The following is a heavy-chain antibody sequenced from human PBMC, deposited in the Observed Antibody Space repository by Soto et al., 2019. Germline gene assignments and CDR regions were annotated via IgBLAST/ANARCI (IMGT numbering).Heavy chain of an antibody. CDR2: ISYDGSNK. J-gene: IGHJ5*02. CDR3: AREKKERWLQRNWFDP. D-gene: IGHD5-12*01. CDR1: GFTFSSYA. V-gene: IGHV3-30-3*01. Sequence: QVQLVESGGGVVQPGRSLRLSCAASGFTFSSYAMHWVRQAPGKGLEWVAVISYDGSNKYYADSVKGRFTISRDNSKNKLYLQMNSLRAEDTAVYYCAREKKERWLQRNWFDPWGQGTLVTVSS.